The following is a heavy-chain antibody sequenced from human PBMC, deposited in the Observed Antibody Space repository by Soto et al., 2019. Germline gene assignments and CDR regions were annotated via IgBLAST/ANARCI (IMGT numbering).Heavy chain of an antibody. V-gene: IGHV1-69*01. D-gene: IGHD2-2*01. J-gene: IGHJ6*02. CDR1: GGTFSSYA. Sequence: QVQLVQSGAEVKKPGSSVKVSCKASGGTFSSYAISWVRQAPGQGLEWMGGIIPISETTNYAQKLQGRVTITADESKSTAYMELSSLRSEDTAVYYWARSQGSSTSLEIYYYYYYGMDVWGQGTTVTVSS. CDR2: IIPISETT. CDR3: ARSQGSSTSLEIYYYYYYGMDV.